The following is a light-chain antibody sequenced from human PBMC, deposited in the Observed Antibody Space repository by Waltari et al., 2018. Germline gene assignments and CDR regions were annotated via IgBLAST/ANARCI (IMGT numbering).Light chain of an antibody. CDR2: DVN. Sequence: QSALTQPASVSGSPGQSITIPCTGPSSAIGGYNYVSWYQQYPGEAPKVVIYDVNSRPSGVSNRFSGSKSGNTASLTISGLQAEDEADYYCNSHSSSDTPSVFGGGTKLTVL. V-gene: IGLV2-14*01. CDR3: NSHSSSDTPSV. CDR1: SSAIGGYNY. J-gene: IGLJ3*02.